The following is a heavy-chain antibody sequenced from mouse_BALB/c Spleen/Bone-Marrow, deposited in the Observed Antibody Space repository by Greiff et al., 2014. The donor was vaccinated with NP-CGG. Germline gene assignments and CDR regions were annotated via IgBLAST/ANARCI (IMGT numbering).Heavy chain of an antibody. CDR3: TIYYRSFAY. V-gene: IGHV1S127*01. D-gene: IGHD2-14*01. J-gene: IGHJ3*01. Sequence: QVQLQQSGAELVKPGASVKMSCKASGYTFTSYWMHWVKQRPGQGLEWIGVIDPSDSYTSYNQKFKGKATLTVDTSSSTAYMQLSNLTSEDSAVYYCTIYYRSFAYWGQGTLVTVSA. CDR2: IDPSDSYT. CDR1: GYTFTSYW.